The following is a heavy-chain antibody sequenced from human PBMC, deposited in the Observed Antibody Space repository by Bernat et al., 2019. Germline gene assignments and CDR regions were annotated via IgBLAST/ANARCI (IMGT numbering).Heavy chain of an antibody. CDR2: INHSGST. V-gene: IGHV4-39*07. CDR1: AGSISSNNYF. CDR3: ARAPAGVADFDWLLYDSWFDP. D-gene: IGHD3-9*01. Sequence: QLQLQESGPGLVKPSETLSLTCTVSAGSISSNNYFWGWIRQPPGKGLEWIGEINHSGSTNYNPPLKSRVTISVDTSKNQCSLKLSSVTAADTAVYYCARAPAGVADFDWLLYDSWFDPWGQGTLVTVSS. J-gene: IGHJ5*02.